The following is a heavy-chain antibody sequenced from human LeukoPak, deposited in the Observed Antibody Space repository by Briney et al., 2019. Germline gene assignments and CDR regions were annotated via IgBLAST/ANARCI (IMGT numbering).Heavy chain of an antibody. CDR2: IGGSGART. Sequence: GGSLRLSCAASGFTVYSNYMSWVRQAPGKGLEWVSAIGGSGARTYYADSVKGRFTISRDNSNAMLYLQMNTLRAEDTAVYYCAKSTGWYSSSWYSTDWGQGTLVTVSS. J-gene: IGHJ4*02. D-gene: IGHD6-13*01. V-gene: IGHV3-23*01. CDR1: GFTVYSNY. CDR3: AKSTGWYSSSWYSTD.